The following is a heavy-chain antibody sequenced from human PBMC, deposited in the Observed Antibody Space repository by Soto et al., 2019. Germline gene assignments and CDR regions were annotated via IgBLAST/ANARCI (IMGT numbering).Heavy chain of an antibody. Sequence: VGSLRLSCVASGFIFSHHWISWVRQAPGKGLEWVANIKEDGSEKYHMDSVKGRFTISRDNAENSVYLQMNSLRAEDTAVYYCARGHYGMDVWGQGTTVTVSS. CDR1: GFIFSHHW. CDR2: IKEDGSEK. J-gene: IGHJ6*02. V-gene: IGHV3-7*03. CDR3: ARGHYGMDV.